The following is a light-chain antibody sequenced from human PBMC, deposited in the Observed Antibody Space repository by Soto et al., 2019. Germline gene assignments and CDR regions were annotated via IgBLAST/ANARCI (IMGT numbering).Light chain of an antibody. CDR3: QSYDSSLSGYVV. CDR2: GNS. Sequence: QSVRTQPPSVSRAPGQRVTISCTGSSSNIGAGYDVHWYQQLPGTAPKLLIYGNSNRPSGVPDRFSGSKSGTSASLAITGLQAEDEADYYCQSYDSSLSGYVVFGGGTKLTVL. J-gene: IGLJ2*01. V-gene: IGLV1-40*01. CDR1: SSNIGAGYD.